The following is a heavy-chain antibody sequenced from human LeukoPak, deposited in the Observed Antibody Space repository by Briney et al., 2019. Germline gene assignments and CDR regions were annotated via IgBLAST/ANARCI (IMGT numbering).Heavy chain of an antibody. CDR1: GFTFSNYW. CDR2: IKQDGSEK. Sequence: GGSLRLSCAASGFTFSNYWMTWVRQAPGKGLEWVANIKQDGSEKYYVDSVKGRFTISRDNAKNSLYLQMNSLRAEDTAVYYCARVGGWYESEQDYFDYWGQGTLVTVSS. CDR3: ARVGGWYESEQDYFDY. D-gene: IGHD6-19*01. V-gene: IGHV3-7*04. J-gene: IGHJ4*02.